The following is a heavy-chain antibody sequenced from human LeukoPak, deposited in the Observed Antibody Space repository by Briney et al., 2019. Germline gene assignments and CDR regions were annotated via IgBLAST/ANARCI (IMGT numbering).Heavy chain of an antibody. V-gene: IGHV3-11*05. J-gene: IGHJ4*02. CDR2: ISSTSIYT. Sequence: GGSLRLSCAASGFTFSDYYMSWIPGAPGKGREWVSDISSTSIYTNYADSVKGRFTISRDNATNSLYLQMSSLRAEDTGVYYCAREDGYSSSWYSDYWGQGTLVTVSS. CDR3: AREDGYSSSWYSDY. CDR1: GFTFSDYY. D-gene: IGHD6-13*01.